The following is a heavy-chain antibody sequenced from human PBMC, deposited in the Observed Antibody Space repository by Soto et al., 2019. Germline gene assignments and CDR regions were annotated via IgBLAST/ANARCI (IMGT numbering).Heavy chain of an antibody. D-gene: IGHD6-6*01. CDR1: GYTLTSYD. CDR3: ARGPAYLTSSSSPYYFDY. V-gene: IGHV1-8*01. CDR2: MNPNSGNT. Sequence: VQLVQSGTEVKKPGASVRVSCKASGYTLTSYDINWVRQATGQGLEWMGWMNPNSGNTGFAQKFQGRVTMTRSTSINTAYLELSSLRSEDTAMYYCARGPAYLTSSSSPYYFDYWGQGSLVTVSS. J-gene: IGHJ4*02.